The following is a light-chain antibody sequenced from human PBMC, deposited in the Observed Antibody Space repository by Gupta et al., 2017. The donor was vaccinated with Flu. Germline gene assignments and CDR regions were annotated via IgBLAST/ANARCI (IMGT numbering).Light chain of an antibody. CDR3: QQYNIWPPHT. CDR1: QGVSRN. J-gene: IGKJ2*01. Sequence: ATLSGCPGERATVSGRASQGVSRNVAWYQQKPGQAPRLLIYGASNRATGIPARFSGSGSGTEFTLTISSLQSEDVAIYHCQQYNIWPPHTFGQGTKLEI. V-gene: IGKV3D-15*01. CDR2: GAS.